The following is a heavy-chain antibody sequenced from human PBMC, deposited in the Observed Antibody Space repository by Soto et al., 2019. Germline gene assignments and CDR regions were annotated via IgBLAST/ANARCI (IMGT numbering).Heavy chain of an antibody. CDR2: IYNSGTT. J-gene: IGHJ3*02. CDR1: GGSISSYD. CDR3: ARSTWGYAFDI. V-gene: IGHV4-59*01. D-gene: IGHD1-26*01. Sequence: PSERLSLTCTVPGGSISSYDGTWIRQPPGKGLEWIGYIYNSGTTNYNPSLKSRVTISVDTSKNQFSLKLSSVTAADTAVYYCARSTWGYAFDIWGQGTMVTVSS.